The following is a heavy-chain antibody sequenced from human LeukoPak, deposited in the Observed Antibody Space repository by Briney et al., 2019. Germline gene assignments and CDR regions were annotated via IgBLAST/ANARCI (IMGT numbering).Heavy chain of an antibody. CDR3: ASYSYYYDSSGYFDY. D-gene: IGHD3-22*01. CDR1: GGSISSYY. J-gene: IGHJ4*02. CDR2: IYYSGST. Sequence: SETLSLTCTVSGGSISSYYWSWIRQPPGKGLEWIGYIYYSGSTNYNPSLKSRVTISVDTSKNQFSLKLSSVTAADTAVYYCASYSYYYDSSGYFDYWGQGVLVTVSS. V-gene: IGHV4-59*01.